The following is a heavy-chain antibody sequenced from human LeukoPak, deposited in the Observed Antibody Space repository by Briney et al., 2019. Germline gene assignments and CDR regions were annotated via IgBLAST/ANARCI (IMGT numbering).Heavy chain of an antibody. J-gene: IGHJ4*02. Sequence: ASVKVSCKASGFTFSSYGISWVRQAPGQGLEWMGWISAYNGKTNYAQEFQGRVTMTTDTSTSTAYMDLRCLRSDDTAVYYCARGGALTSFDSWGQGTLITVSS. D-gene: IGHD1-26*01. V-gene: IGHV1-18*01. CDR3: ARGGALTSFDS. CDR1: GFTFSSYG. CDR2: ISAYNGKT.